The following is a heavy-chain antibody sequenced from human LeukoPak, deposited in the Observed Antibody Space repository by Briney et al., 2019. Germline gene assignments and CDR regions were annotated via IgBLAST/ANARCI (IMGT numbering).Heavy chain of an antibody. D-gene: IGHD1-14*01. CDR2: IYTSGST. V-gene: IGHV4-61*02. CDR3: ARTEHLYGWFDP. J-gene: IGHJ5*02. CDR1: GGSISSGSYY. Sequence: SETLSLTCTVSGGSISSGSYYWSWIRQPAGKGLEWIGRIYTSGSTNYNPSLKSRVTISVDTSKNQFSLKLSSVTAADTAVYYGARTEHLYGWFDPGGQEPLVPVS.